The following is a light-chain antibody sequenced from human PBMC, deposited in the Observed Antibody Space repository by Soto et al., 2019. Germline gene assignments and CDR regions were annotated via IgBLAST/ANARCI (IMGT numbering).Light chain of an antibody. Sequence: QSALTQPPSASGSPGQSVTISCTGTSSDVGAYNYVSWYQQYPGKAPKLMIYEVSKRPSGVPARFSGSKSGKTASLTVSGLQPEDEADHYCTSYARSNIWVFGGGTKLTVL. J-gene: IGLJ3*02. CDR3: TSYARSNIWV. V-gene: IGLV2-8*01. CDR1: SSDVGAYNY. CDR2: EVS.